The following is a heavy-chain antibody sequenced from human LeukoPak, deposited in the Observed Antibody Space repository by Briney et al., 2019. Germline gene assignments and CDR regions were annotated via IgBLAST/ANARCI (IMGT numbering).Heavy chain of an antibody. V-gene: IGHV4-59*01. D-gene: IGHD3-3*02. CDR2: IYYSGST. J-gene: IGHJ4*02. CDR1: GGSISTYY. Sequence: SETLSLTCTVSGGSISTYYWNWIRQPPGKGLEWIGYIYYSGSTNYNPSLKSRVAISVDTSKNQFSLNLTSVTAADTAVYYCARGGIRQTFDNWGQGTLVTVSS. CDR3: ARGGIRQTFDN.